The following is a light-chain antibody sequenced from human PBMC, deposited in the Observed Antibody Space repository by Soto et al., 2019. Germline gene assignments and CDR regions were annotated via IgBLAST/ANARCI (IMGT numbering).Light chain of an antibody. J-gene: IGKJ5*01. Sequence: DIHLTQSPSFLSASVGHRATITCRASQGISSYLAWYQQKQGKAPKILIYAASTLQSGVPSRFSGSGYGTEFNLTISSLQTEDFATYYCQQLNSYPITFGQGTRLEIK. CDR2: AAS. V-gene: IGKV1-9*01. CDR1: QGISSY. CDR3: QQLNSYPIT.